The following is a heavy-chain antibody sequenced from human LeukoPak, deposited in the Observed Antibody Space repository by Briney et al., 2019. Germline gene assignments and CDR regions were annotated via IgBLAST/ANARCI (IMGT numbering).Heavy chain of an antibody. Sequence: GGSLRLSCAASGFTFSSYAMSWVRQAPGRGLEWVSAISGSGGSTYYADSVKGRFTISRDNSKNTLYLQMNSLRAEDTAVYYCAKGYSYGPSKYYFDYWGQGTLVTVSS. CDR3: AKGYSYGPSKYYFDY. CDR2: ISGSGGST. D-gene: IGHD5-18*01. J-gene: IGHJ4*02. CDR1: GFTFSSYA. V-gene: IGHV3-23*01.